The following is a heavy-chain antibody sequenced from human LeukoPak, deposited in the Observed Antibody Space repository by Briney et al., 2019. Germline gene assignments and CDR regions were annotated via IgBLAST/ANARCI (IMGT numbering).Heavy chain of an antibody. CDR2: IYHSGST. V-gene: IGHV4-38-2*02. J-gene: IGHJ3*02. CDR3: ARGYSYGHDAFDI. CDR1: GYSISSGYY. D-gene: IGHD5-18*01. Sequence: SETLSLTCTVSGYSISSGYYWGWIRQPPGKGLEWIGSIYHSGSTYYNPSLKSRVTISVDTSKNQFSLKLSSVTAADTAVYYCARGYSYGHDAFDIWGQGTMVTVSS.